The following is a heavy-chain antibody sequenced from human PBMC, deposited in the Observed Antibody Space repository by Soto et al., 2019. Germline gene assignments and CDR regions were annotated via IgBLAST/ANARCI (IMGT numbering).Heavy chain of an antibody. CDR1: GYIFTANY. V-gene: IGHV1-2*06. D-gene: IGHD3-22*01. Sequence: QVRLAQSGAEVKKPVASVKFSCQTSGYIFTANYINWVPKAPGQGFAWMVRLNPNTGDAEYPQQVPGRVTMTRDTSISAAYMEVTSLTSDDTAVCHCARVFRENSSSYCVASLGQGTLVTVSS. CDR3: ARVFRENSSSYCVAS. J-gene: IGHJ4*02. CDR2: LNPNTGDA.